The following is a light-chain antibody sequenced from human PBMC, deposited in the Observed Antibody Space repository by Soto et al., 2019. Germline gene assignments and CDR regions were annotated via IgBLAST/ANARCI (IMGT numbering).Light chain of an antibody. V-gene: IGKV3-15*01. CDR2: RTS. CDR1: QSISNN. Sequence: EIVMTQSPAPLSVSPGERATLSLRASQSISNNLAWYQQKPGQAPRLIMFRTSTRATGVPARFSGSGSGTEFNITISSLQSEDFAVYYCQQYNNWPRATFGGGTKVDI. J-gene: IGKJ4*01. CDR3: QQYNNWPRAT.